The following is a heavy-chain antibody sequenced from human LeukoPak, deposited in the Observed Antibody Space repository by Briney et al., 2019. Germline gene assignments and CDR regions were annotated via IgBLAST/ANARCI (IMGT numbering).Heavy chain of an antibody. J-gene: IGHJ4*02. CDR1: GYTFTGYY. CDR2: INPNSGGT. Sequence: WASVKVSCKASGYTFTGYYMHWVRQAPGQWLEWMGWINPNSGGTNYAQKFQGRVTMTRDTSISTAYMELSRLRSDDTAVYYCAREEAGGAAGTTTGLPVGYWGQGTLVTVSS. V-gene: IGHV1-2*02. CDR3: AREEAGGAAGTTTGLPVGY. D-gene: IGHD6-13*01.